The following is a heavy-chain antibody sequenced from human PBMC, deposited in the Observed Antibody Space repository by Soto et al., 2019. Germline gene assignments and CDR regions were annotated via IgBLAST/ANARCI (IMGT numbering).Heavy chain of an antibody. J-gene: IGHJ3*02. CDR2: ISGSGGST. CDR1: GFTFSSYA. V-gene: IGHV3-23*01. CDR3: AKARDPFCDSKGPDAFDI. Sequence: PGGSLRLSCAASGFTFSSYAMSWVRQAPGKGLEWVSAISGSGGSTYYADSVKGRFTISRDNSKNTLYLQMNSLRAEDTAVYYCAKARDPFCDSKGPDAFDIWGQGTMVTVSS. D-gene: IGHD2-21*01.